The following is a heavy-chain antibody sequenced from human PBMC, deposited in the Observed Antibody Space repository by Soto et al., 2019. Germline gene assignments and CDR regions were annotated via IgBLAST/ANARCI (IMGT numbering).Heavy chain of an antibody. CDR2: VYYSGAA. CDR3: ARDHGSYPNT. J-gene: IGHJ1*01. Sequence: PSETLSLTCNVSGGAITSDFWSWIRQPPGKGLEWIGYVYYSGAADYNPSLKPRVTISIATSKTPFSLRLASATAADTGVYYCARDHGSYPNTWGQGILVTVSS. CDR1: GGAITSDF. V-gene: IGHV4-59*01. D-gene: IGHD3-16*02.